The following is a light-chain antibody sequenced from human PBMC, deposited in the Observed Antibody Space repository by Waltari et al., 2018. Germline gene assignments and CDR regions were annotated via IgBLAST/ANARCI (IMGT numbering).Light chain of an antibody. J-gene: IGKJ2*01. V-gene: IGKV1-39*01. CDR1: QNINNY. CDR3: QQSHDTPYT. Sequence: DIQMTQSPSSLSASVGDRVTITCRASQNINNYLNWYQQKPGKAPKVLISGASSLHSGVPSRFSGCGFGTDFTLTISSLQPEDFATYYCQQSHDTPYTFGQGTKLEIK. CDR2: GAS.